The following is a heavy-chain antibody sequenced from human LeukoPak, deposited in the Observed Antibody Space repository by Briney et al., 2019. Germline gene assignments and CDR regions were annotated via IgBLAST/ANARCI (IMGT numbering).Heavy chain of an antibody. CDR2: IYASGST. CDR3: ARDGWSSGWWRFVP. Sequence: SETLSLTCTVSGGSISSYCWRWIRQPAGKGLEWIGGIYASGSTNYNPSLKPRVTMSVLTSKIQFSLKLTSVTAADTAVYYWARDGWSSGWWRFVPWGQGTLVTVSS. V-gene: IGHV4-4*07. D-gene: IGHD6-19*01. CDR1: GGSISSYC. J-gene: IGHJ5*02.